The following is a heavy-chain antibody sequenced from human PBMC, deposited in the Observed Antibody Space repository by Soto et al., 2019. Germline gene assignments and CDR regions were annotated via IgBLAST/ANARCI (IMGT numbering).Heavy chain of an antibody. J-gene: IGHJ3*02. CDR2: IYHSGSA. V-gene: IGHV4-4*02. Sequence: QVQLQESGPGLVKPSGTPSLTCAVSGGSVSSSNWWSWVRQSPGKGLEWMGEIYHSGSAHYNPSLKSRATLSLDKSKNQFSLRLTSVTAADTAVYYCARVPGVVVSADDAFDIWGPGTRVIVSS. CDR1: GGSVSSSNW. D-gene: IGHD2-21*02. CDR3: ARVPGVVVSADDAFDI.